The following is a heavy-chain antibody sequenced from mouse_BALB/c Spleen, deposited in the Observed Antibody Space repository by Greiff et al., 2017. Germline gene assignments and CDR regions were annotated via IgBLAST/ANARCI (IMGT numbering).Heavy chain of an antibody. V-gene: IGHV5-6-5*01. J-gene: IGHJ2*01. CDR3: ARGDGYLDY. D-gene: IGHD2-3*01. Sequence: EVQGVESGGGLVKPGGSLKLSCAASGFTFSSYAMSWVRQTPEKRLEWVASISSGGSTYYPDSVKGRFTISRDNARNILYLQMSSLRSEDTAMYYCARGDGYLDYWGQGTTLTVSS. CDR1: GFTFSSYA. CDR2: ISSGGST.